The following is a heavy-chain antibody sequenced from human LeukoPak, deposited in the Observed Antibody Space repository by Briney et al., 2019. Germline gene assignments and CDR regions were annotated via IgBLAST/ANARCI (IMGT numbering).Heavy chain of an antibody. CDR3: ARALLWFGEPSHIDY. CDR2: ITAYNDNT. V-gene: IGHV1-18*01. D-gene: IGHD3-10*01. Sequence: ASVKVSCKASGYTFTSYGIGWVRQAPGQGLEWMGWITAYNDNTNYAQKLQGRVTMTTDTSTSTAYMELRSLRSDDTAVDYCARALLWFGEPSHIDYWGQGTLVTASS. J-gene: IGHJ4*02. CDR1: GYTFTSYG.